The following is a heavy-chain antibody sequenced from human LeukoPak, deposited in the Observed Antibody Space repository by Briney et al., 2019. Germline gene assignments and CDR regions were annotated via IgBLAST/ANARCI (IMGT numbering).Heavy chain of an antibody. Sequence: SETLSLTCTVSDASIINSYWSWIRQPPGKGLEWIAYTYYSGSTNYNPSLKSRVTISVDTAKNQFSLRLNSVTAADTAVYYCARIVGTNYFDYWGQGTLVTVSS. CDR3: ARIVGTNYFDY. D-gene: IGHD1-26*01. CDR2: TYYSGST. J-gene: IGHJ4*02. CDR1: DASIINSY. V-gene: IGHV4-59*01.